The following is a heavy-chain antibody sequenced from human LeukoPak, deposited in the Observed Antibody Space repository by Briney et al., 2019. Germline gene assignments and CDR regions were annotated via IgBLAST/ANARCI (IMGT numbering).Heavy chain of an antibody. D-gene: IGHD3-10*01. Sequence: PSETLSLTCTVSGGSINTYYWSWIRQLPGKGLEWIGFVYYSGRTSYNPSLKSRVTISVDTSKSQFSLRLSSVTAADTAMYYCARLGLGDEACWFDPWGQGTLVTVSS. J-gene: IGHJ5*02. CDR1: GGSINTYY. CDR2: VYYSGRT. CDR3: ARLGLGDEACWFDP. V-gene: IGHV4-59*01.